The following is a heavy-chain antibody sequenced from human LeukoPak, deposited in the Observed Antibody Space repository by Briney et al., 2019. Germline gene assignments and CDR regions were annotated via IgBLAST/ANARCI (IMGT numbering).Heavy chain of an antibody. CDR2: ISAYNGNT. V-gene: IGHV1-18*01. D-gene: IGHD2-15*01. Sequence: ASVKVSCKASGYTFTSYGISWLRQAPAQGLEWMGWISAYNGNTNYAQKLQGRVTITTDTSTSTGYMELRSLRSDDTAVYYCARDTVVVVAATAVSDYWGQGTLVTVSS. J-gene: IGHJ4*02. CDR1: GYTFTSYG. CDR3: ARDTVVVVAATAVSDY.